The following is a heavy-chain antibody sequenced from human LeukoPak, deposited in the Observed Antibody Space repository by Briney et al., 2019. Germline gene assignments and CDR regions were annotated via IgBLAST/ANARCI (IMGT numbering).Heavy chain of an antibody. J-gene: IGHJ3*02. CDR1: GYTFTGFY. V-gene: IGHV1-2*02. CDR3: ALNSYESSGFDAFDI. Sequence: GASVKVSCKASGYTFTGFYMHWVRQAPGHGLEWIGWINPYSGGTNYAQKFQGRVTLTRDTSITTAYMELNRLTSDDTAVYYCALNSYESSGFDAFDIWGQGTMVTVSS. CDR2: INPYSGGT. D-gene: IGHD3-22*01.